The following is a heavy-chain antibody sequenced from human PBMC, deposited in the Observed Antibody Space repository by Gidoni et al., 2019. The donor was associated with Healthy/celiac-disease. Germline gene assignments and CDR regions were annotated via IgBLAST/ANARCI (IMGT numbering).Heavy chain of an antibody. V-gene: IGHV3-30*04. J-gene: IGHJ4*02. D-gene: IGHD5-18*01. CDR1: GFTLSSYA. CDR2: ISYDGSNK. Sequence: QVQLVESGGGVVQPGRSLRLSCAASGFTLSSYAMHWVRQAPGKGLEWVAVISYDGSNKYYADSVKGRFTISRDNSKNTLYLQMNSLRAEDTAVYYCAREYTAMEYYFDYWGQGTLVTVSS. CDR3: AREYTAMEYYFDY.